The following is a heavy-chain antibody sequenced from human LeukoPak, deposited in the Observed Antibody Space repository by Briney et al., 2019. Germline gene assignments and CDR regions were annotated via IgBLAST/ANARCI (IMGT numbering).Heavy chain of an antibody. Sequence: ASVKVSCKASGYTFTSYDINWVRQATGQGLEWMGWMNPNSGNTGYSQKFQGRVTMTRNTSISTAYMELSSLRSEDTAVYYCASGVYYYDSSGRIDAFDIWGQGTMVTASS. CDR1: GYTFTSYD. CDR2: MNPNSGNT. J-gene: IGHJ3*02. CDR3: ASGVYYYDSSGRIDAFDI. V-gene: IGHV1-8*01. D-gene: IGHD3-22*01.